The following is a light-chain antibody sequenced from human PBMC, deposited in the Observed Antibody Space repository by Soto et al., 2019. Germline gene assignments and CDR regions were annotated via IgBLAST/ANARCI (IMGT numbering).Light chain of an antibody. V-gene: IGKV3-15*01. CDR1: QSVSTN. CDR2: GAS. Sequence: EIVMTQSPTTLSVSPGERATLSCRASQSVSTNLAWYQQKPGQVPSLLIYGASTRASGIPARFSGSGSGTEFTLTIGSLQSEDFAVYYSQQYSSSPSFGQGTRLEIK. CDR3: QQYSSSPS. J-gene: IGKJ5*01.